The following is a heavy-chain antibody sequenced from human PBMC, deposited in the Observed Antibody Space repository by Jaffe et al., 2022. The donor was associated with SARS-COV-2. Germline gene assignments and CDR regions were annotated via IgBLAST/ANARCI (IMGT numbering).Heavy chain of an antibody. CDR1: GNSFNSYA. CDR2: INAGNANT. V-gene: IGHV1-3*01. CDR3: ARLRNFLVGADDY. Sequence: QVQFVQSGPEVKRPGASVKLSCEASGNSFNSYAIYWVRQAPGQRLEWVGWINAGNANTKYPQKFQGRVRLTRESSANTAYMELSNLTSEDTAVYYCARLRNFLVGADDYWGQGTLITVSS. D-gene: IGHD3-3*01. J-gene: IGHJ4*01.